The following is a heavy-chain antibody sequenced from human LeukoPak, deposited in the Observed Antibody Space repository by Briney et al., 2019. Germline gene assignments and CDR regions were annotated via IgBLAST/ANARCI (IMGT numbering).Heavy chain of an antibody. CDR1: GFTFSSYS. CDR3: ARRRRWFDP. J-gene: IGHJ5*02. CDR2: ISSSGSTI. Sequence: GESLRLSCAASGFTFSSYSMNWVRQAPGKGLEWVSYISSSGSTIYYADSVKGRFTISRDNAKNSLYLQMNSLRAEDTAVYYCARRRRWFDPWGQGTLVTVSS. V-gene: IGHV3-48*04.